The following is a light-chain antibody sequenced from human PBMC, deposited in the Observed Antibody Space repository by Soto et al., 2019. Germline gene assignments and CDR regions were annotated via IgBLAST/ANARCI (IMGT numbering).Light chain of an antibody. CDR1: SSDVGGFNY. Sequence: QSVLTQPASVSGSPGQSIAISCTGTSSDVGGFNYVSWYQQHPGKAPKLIIYEVSNRPSGVSIRFSGSKSVNTASLTISGLQAEDEADYYCSSFTGSNTVIFGGGTKLTVL. CDR2: EVS. CDR3: SSFTGSNTVI. J-gene: IGLJ2*01. V-gene: IGLV2-14*01.